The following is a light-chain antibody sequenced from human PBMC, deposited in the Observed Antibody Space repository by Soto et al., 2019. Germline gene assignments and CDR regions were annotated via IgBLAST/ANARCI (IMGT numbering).Light chain of an antibody. CDR3: CSYTTSNTRQIV. V-gene: IGLV2-14*03. Sequence: QSALTQPASVSGSPGQSITISCTGTSSDVGGYNYVSWYQQHPGKAPKFMIYDVSSRPSGVSNRFSGSKSGNTASLTISGLQAEDAADYYCCSYTTSNTRQIVFGTGTKLTVL. CDR1: SSDVGGYNY. CDR2: DVS. J-gene: IGLJ1*01.